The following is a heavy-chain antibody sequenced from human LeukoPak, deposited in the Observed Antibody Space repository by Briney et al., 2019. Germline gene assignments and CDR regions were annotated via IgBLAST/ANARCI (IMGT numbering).Heavy chain of an antibody. CDR1: GYTFTTYG. CDR2: ISAYSGNT. CDR3: ALIPYCSTATCYYFDY. D-gene: IGHD2-2*01. Sequence: ASVKVSCKTSGYTFTTYGISWVRQAPGQGLEWMGWISAYSGNTNYAQKLQGRVTMTTDTSTSTAYMELRSLRSDDTAVYYCALIPYCSTATCYYFDYWGQGTLVTVSS. V-gene: IGHV1-18*01. J-gene: IGHJ4*02.